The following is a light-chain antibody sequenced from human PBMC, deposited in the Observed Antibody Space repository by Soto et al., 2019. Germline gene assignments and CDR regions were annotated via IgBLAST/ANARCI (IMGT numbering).Light chain of an antibody. CDR3: QQYSSYSRT. V-gene: IGKV1-5*03. CDR1: QSISSW. J-gene: IGKJ4*01. Sequence: DIQMTQSPSTLSASVGDRVTITCRASQSISSWLAWYQQKPGKAPKLLIYKASILESGVPSRFSGSGSGTEFTLTISSLQPDDFATYYCQQYSSYSRTFGGGTKVE. CDR2: KAS.